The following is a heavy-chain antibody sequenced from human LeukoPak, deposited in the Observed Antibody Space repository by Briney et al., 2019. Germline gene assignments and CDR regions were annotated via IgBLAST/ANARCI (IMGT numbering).Heavy chain of an antibody. CDR2: ISGSGGST. CDR1: GFTFSSYA. CDR3: ARHGYCSSTSCYAFDP. D-gene: IGHD2-2*03. Sequence: GGSLRLSCAASGFTFSSYAMSWVRQAPGKGLEWVSAISGSGGSTYYADSVKGRFTISRDNSKNTLYLQMNSLRAEDTAMYYCARHGYCSSTSCYAFDPWGQGTLVTVSS. V-gene: IGHV3-23*01. J-gene: IGHJ5*02.